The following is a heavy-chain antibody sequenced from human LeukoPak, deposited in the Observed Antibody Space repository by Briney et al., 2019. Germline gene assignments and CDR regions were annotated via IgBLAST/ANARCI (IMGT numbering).Heavy chain of an antibody. CDR2: ISYDGSNK. CDR1: GFTFSSYG. D-gene: IGHD7-27*01. Sequence: SGGSLRLSCAASGFTFSSYGMHWVRQAPGKGLEWVAVISYDGSNKYYADSVKGRFTISRDNSKNTLYLQMNSLRAEDTAVYYCARDLKNWGGVFSYWGQGTLVTVSS. V-gene: IGHV3-30*19. J-gene: IGHJ4*02. CDR3: ARDLKNWGGVFSY.